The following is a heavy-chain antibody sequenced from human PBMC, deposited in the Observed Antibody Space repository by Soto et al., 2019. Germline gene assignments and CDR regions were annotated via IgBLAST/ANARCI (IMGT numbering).Heavy chain of an antibody. Sequence: GGSLRLSCAASGFTFGDHAMGWVRQAPGRGLEWVTFIRSKEYGGTSEYAASVKGRFTISRDDSQGIAYLQMDSLKTEDTAIYYCTRKGATWGAFDYWGRGSLVTVSS. J-gene: IGHJ4*02. CDR1: GFTFGDHA. D-gene: IGHD1-26*01. CDR2: IRSKEYGGTS. V-gene: IGHV3-49*04. CDR3: TRKGATWGAFDY.